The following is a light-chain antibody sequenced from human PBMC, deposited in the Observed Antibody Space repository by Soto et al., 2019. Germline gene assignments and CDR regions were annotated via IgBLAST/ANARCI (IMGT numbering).Light chain of an antibody. V-gene: IGKV3-20*01. Sequence: ETVLTQSPATLSLSPGESATLSCRAIQSVSSSYLAWYQQKPGQAPRLLIYGASSRATGIPDRFSGSGSGTDFTLTISRLEPEDFAVYYCQQYGSSPPSTFGQGTKVDIK. CDR1: QSVSSSY. CDR3: QQYGSSPPST. J-gene: IGKJ1*01. CDR2: GAS.